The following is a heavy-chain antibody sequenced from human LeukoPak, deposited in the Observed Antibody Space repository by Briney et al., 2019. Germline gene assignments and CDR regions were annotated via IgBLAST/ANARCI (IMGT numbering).Heavy chain of an antibody. Sequence: ASVKVSCKASGYTFTSYYMHWVRQAPGQGLEWMGIINPSGGSTSYAQKFQGRVTMTRDTSTSTVYMELSSLRSEDTAVYYCARDSDCSSTSCPRYRYYYYYYMDVWGKGTTVTVSS. CDR2: INPSGGST. D-gene: IGHD2-2*01. CDR1: GYTFTSYY. CDR3: ARDSDCSSTSCPRYRYYYYYYMDV. J-gene: IGHJ6*03. V-gene: IGHV1-46*01.